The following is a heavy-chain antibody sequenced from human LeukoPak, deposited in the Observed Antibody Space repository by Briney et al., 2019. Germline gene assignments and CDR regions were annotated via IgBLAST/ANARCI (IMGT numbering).Heavy chain of an antibody. Sequence: SETLSLTCTVSGGSISRSSYYWGWIRQPPGKGLEWIGSIYYSGSTYYNPSLKSRVTIYVDTSKNQFSLKLSSVTAADSAVYYCSIQYDLSVGQDAFDIWGQATMVTVSS. V-gene: IGHV4-39*01. CDR3: SIQYDLSVGQDAFDI. CDR1: GGSISRSSYY. CDR2: IYYSGST. D-gene: IGHD3-3*01. J-gene: IGHJ3*02.